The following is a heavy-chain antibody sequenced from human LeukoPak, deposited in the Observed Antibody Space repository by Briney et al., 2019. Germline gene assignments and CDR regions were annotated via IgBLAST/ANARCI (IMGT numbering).Heavy chain of an antibody. CDR2: ISGGGGGT. CDR3: AKQYGSGSYYNPFDY. CDR1: GFTFDDYA. Sequence: GRSLRLSCAASGFTFDDYAMHWVRQAPGKGLEWVSGISGGGGGTYYADSVKGRFTISRDNSKNTLYLQMNSLRVEDTAVYYCAKQYGSGSYYNPFDYWGQGTLVTVSS. D-gene: IGHD3-10*01. J-gene: IGHJ4*02. V-gene: IGHV3-23*01.